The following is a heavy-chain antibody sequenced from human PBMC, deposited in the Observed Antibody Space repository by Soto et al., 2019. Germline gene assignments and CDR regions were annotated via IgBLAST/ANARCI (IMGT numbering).Heavy chain of an antibody. CDR2: ISSSSSYI. CDR3: ARDFSALVTAILGY. D-gene: IGHD2-21*02. CDR1: GFTFSSFT. Sequence: EVQLVESGGGLVKPGGSLRLSCAASGFTFSSFTMYWVRQAPGKGLEWVSSISSSSSYIYYADSLKGRFTISRDNAKNSLFLQMNSLRAEDTAVYYCARDFSALVTAILGYWGQGTLVTVSS. V-gene: IGHV3-21*01. J-gene: IGHJ4*02.